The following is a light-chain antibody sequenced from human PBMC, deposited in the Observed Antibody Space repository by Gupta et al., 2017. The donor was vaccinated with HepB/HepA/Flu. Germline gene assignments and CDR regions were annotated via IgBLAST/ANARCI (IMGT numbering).Light chain of an antibody. Sequence: QSVLTQPPSASGTPGQRGTISCSGSSSNIGSNTVNWYQQLPGTAPKLLIYRNNQRPSGVPDRFSGSKSGTSASLAISGLQSEDEADYYCAAWEDSLNGRVFGTGTKVTVL. V-gene: IGLV1-44*01. CDR3: AAWEDSLNGRV. CDR2: RNN. CDR1: SSNIGSNT. J-gene: IGLJ1*01.